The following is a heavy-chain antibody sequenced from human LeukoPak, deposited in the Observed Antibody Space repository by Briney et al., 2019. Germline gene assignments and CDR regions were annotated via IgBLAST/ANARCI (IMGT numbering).Heavy chain of an antibody. Sequence: PSETLSLTCTVSGGSTSSYYWSWIRQPPGKGLEWIGYIYYSGSTNYNPSLKSRVTISVDTSKNQFSLKLSSVTAADTAVYYCARAQAVAGTSGNYYMDVWGKGTTVTVSS. CDR3: ARAQAVAGTSGNYYMDV. CDR2: IYYSGST. V-gene: IGHV4-59*01. CDR1: GGSTSSYY. J-gene: IGHJ6*03. D-gene: IGHD6-19*01.